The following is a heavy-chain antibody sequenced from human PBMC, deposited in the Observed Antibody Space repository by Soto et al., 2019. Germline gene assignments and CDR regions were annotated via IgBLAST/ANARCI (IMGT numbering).Heavy chain of an antibody. CDR3: AKGSIEYSASVDN. J-gene: IGHJ4*02. Sequence: DVQLLESGGGLVQQGGSLRLSCAASGFSFSSYAMVWVRQAPGKGLEWVAVISARGGSSYFVDSVKGRFTLARDNSKNVLSLEMNSLRAEDTAIYFCAKGSIEYSASVDNWGQGTLVVVSS. D-gene: IGHD5-12*01. CDR2: ISARGGSS. V-gene: IGHV3-23*01. CDR1: GFSFSSYA.